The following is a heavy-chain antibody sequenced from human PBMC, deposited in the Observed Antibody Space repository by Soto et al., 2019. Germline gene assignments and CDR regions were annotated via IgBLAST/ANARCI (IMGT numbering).Heavy chain of an antibody. D-gene: IGHD3-9*01. Sequence: EVQLLESGGGLVQPGGSLKLSCAASEFTFSSYAMSWVRQAPGKGLEWVSGISGTGRVTNYAESVKGRFTISRDNPKSTLLLQMNSLRPEDTAVYYDIVTGIEYFHHWGQGTLVTVSS. J-gene: IGHJ1*01. V-gene: IGHV3-23*01. CDR1: EFTFSSYA. CDR3: IVTGIEYFHH. CDR2: ISGTGRVT.